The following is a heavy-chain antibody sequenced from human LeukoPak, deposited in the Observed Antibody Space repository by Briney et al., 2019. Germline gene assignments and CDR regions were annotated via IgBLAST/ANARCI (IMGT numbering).Heavy chain of an antibody. J-gene: IGHJ4*02. CDR3: ARPRFLRLWSIDY. D-gene: IGHD5-18*01. V-gene: IGHV3-21*01. CDR2: ISSSSSYI. CDR1: GFTFSSYS. Sequence: GGSLRLSCAASGFTFSSYSMNWVRQAPGKGLEWVSSISSSSSYIYYADSVKGRFTISRDNAKNSLYLQMNSLRAEDTAVYYCARPRFLRLWSIDYWGQGTLDTVSS.